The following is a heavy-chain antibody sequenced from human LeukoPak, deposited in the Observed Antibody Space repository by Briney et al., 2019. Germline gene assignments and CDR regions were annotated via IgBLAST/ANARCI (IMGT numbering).Heavy chain of an antibody. CDR3: ARERRVVGANYYYYGMDV. Sequence: SVTVSCTASGYSFTSNYIHWVRQAPGQGLEWMGGIIPIFGTANYAQKFQGRVTITADESTSTAYMELSSLRSEDTAVYYCARERRVVGANYYYYGMDVWGQGTTVTVSS. CDR1: GYSFTSNY. V-gene: IGHV1-69*13. J-gene: IGHJ6*02. D-gene: IGHD1-26*01. CDR2: IIPIFGTA.